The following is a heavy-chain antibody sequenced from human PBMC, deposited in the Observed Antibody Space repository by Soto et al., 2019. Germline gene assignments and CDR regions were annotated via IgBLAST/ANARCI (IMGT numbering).Heavy chain of an antibody. D-gene: IGHD6-13*01. CDR1: GFSLSTSGVG. Sequence: ESGPTLVNPTQTLTLTCTFSGFSLSTSGVGVGWIRQPPGKALEWLALIYWDDGKRYSPSLKSRLTITKDISKNQVVLTMTNMDPVDTATYYCAHSRRPDQPPGIEAAHFDYWGQGTRVTVSS. CDR2: IYWDDGK. J-gene: IGHJ4*02. CDR3: AHSRRPDQPPGIEAAHFDY. V-gene: IGHV2-5*02.